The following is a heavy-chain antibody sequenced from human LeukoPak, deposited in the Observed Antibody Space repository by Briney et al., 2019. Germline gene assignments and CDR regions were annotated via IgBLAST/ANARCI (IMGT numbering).Heavy chain of an antibody. J-gene: IGHJ6*03. CDR2: IYPGDSDT. Sequence: GESLKISCKGSGYSFTSYWIGWVRQMPGKGLEWMWIIYPGDSDTRYSPSFQGQVTISADKSISTAYLQWSSLKASDTAMYYCARQSLSYYYGSGSSRHYYYYYMDVWGKGTTVTVSS. D-gene: IGHD3-10*01. CDR1: GYSFTSYW. CDR3: ARQSLSYYYGSGSSRHYYYYYMDV. V-gene: IGHV5-51*01.